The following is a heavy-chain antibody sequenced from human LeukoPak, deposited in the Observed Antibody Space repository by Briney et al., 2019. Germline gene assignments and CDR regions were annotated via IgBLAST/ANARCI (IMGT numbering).Heavy chain of an antibody. CDR2: IWYDGSNK. V-gene: IGHV3-33*01. J-gene: IGHJ3*02. CDR1: GFTSSSYG. CDR3: ARSNDAFDI. Sequence: GGSLRLSCAASGFTSSSYGMHWVRQAPGKGLEWVAVIWYDGSNKYYADSVKGRFTISRDNSKNTLYLQMNSLRAEDTAVYYCARSNDAFDIWGQGTMVTVSS.